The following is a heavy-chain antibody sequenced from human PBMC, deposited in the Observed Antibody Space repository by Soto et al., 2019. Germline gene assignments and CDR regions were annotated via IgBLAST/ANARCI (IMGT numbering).Heavy chain of an antibody. CDR2: IIPILGIA. CDR1: GGTFSSYS. Sequence: QVQLVQSGVEVKKPGSAVKVSWKASGGTFSSYSISWVRRAPGQGLEWMGRIIPILGIANYAQKFQGRVTITADKSTSTAYMELSSLRSEDTAEYYCARPIAPNYYDSSGYFPWGQGTLVTVSS. CDR3: ARPIAPNYYDSSGYFP. V-gene: IGHV1-69*02. D-gene: IGHD3-22*01. J-gene: IGHJ5*02.